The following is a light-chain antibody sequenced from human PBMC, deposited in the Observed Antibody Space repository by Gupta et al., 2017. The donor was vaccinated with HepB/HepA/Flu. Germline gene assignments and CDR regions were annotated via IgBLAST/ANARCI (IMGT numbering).Light chain of an antibody. CDR1: QSISIY. CDR2: KAS. CDR3: QQEDTYSLT. V-gene: IGKV1-5*03. Sequence: DIQMTQSPSTLSASVGDRVTITCRASQSISIYLAWYQQKPGKAPNLLISKASTLESGVPSRFSGSGSGTEFTLTISSLQPDDFATYFCQQEDTYSLTFGGGTKVEIK. J-gene: IGKJ4*01.